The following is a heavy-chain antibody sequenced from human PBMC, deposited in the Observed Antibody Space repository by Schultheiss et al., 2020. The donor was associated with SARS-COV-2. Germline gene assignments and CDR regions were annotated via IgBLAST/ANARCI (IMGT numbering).Heavy chain of an antibody. CDR1: GGSISSYY. Sequence: SETLSLTCTVSGGSISSYYWSWIRQPPGKGLEWIGYIYYSGSTNYNPSLKSRVTISVDTSKNQFSLKLSSVTPEDTAVYYCARQTADIDYWGRGTLVTVSS. V-gene: IGHV4-59*12. CDR3: ARQTADIDY. J-gene: IGHJ4*02. D-gene: IGHD7-27*01. CDR2: IYYSGST.